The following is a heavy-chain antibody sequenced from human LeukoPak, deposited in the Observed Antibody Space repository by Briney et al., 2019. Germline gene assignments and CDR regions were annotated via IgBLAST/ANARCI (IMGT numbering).Heavy chain of an antibody. CDR3: ASNTGPVFDY. V-gene: IGHV4-39*07. J-gene: IGHJ4*02. CDR2: IYYSGST. D-gene: IGHD7-27*01. CDR1: GGSISSSSYY. Sequence: PSETLSLTCTVSGGSISSSSYYWGWIRQPPGKGLEWIGSIYYSGSTYYNPSLKSRVTISVDTSKNQFSLKLSSVTAADTAVYYCASNTGPVFDYGGRGPLVAVPS.